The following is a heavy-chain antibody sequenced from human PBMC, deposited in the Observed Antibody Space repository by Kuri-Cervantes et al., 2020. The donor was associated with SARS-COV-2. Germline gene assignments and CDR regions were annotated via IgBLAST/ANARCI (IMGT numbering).Heavy chain of an antibody. V-gene: IGHV1-18*01. CDR1: GYTFTSYG. Sequence: ASVKVSCKASGYTFTSYGISWVRQAPGQGLEWMGWISAYNGDTNYAQKLQGRVTITTDTSTSTAYMELRSLRSDDTAVYYCARATLAVAGDNFDYWGQGTLVTVSS. J-gene: IGHJ4*02. CDR2: ISAYNGDT. CDR3: ARATLAVAGDNFDY. D-gene: IGHD6-19*01.